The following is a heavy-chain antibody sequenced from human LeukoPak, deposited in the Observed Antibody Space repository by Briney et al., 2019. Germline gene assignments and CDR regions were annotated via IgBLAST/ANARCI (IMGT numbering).Heavy chain of an antibody. CDR3: ARDRSYSRSSVYYYYYMDV. CDR2: IYYSGST. V-gene: IGHV4-39*07. CDR1: GASISSSSYY. J-gene: IGHJ6*03. D-gene: IGHD5-18*01. Sequence: PSETLSLTCTVSGASISSSSYYWGWIRQPPGKGLEWIGSIYYSGSTYYNPSLKSRVTISVDTSKNQFSLKLSSVTAADTAVYYCARDRSYSRSSVYYYYYMDVWGKGTTVTVSS.